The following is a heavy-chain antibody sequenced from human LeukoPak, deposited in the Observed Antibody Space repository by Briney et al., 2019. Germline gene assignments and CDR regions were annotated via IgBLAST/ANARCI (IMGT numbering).Heavy chain of an antibody. CDR2: ISSSASTR. D-gene: IGHD3-22*01. CDR3: ARGGSDSRGYFVYYFDY. Sequence: GGSLRLSCAASGFTFSDYYMSWIRQAPGKGLEWISYISSSASTRNYADSVKGRFTISRDNAKNSLHLQLKSLRAEDTAVYYCARGGSDSRGYFVYYFDYWGQGTLVTVSS. V-gene: IGHV3-11*04. J-gene: IGHJ4*02. CDR1: GFTFSDYY.